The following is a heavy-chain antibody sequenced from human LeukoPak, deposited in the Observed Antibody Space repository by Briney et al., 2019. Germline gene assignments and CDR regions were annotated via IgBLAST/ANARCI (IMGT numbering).Heavy chain of an antibody. D-gene: IGHD4-11*01. J-gene: IGHJ4*02. CDR2: IYSSGST. V-gene: IGHV4-61*02. CDR1: GGSISSGSYY. CDR3: ARGLDEHTVTGY. Sequence: SQTLSLTCTISGGSISSGSYYWSWIRQPAGKGLEWIGRIYSSGSTNYNPSLKSRVAMSVDTSKNQFSLKLSSVTAADTAVYYCARGLDEHTVTGYWGQGTLVTVSS.